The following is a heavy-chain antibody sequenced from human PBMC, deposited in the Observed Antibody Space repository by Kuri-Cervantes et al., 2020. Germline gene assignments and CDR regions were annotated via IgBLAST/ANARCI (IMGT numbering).Heavy chain of an antibody. V-gene: IGHV4-61*01. Sequence: SETLSLTCTVSGGSVSSGSYYWSWLRQPQGKGLEWIGYIYYSGSTNYNPSLKSRVTISVDTSKNQFSLRLSSVTAADTAVYYCARQGSYSSSWDYWGQGTLVTVSS. D-gene: IGHD6-13*01. CDR2: IYYSGST. CDR3: ARQGSYSSSWDY. CDR1: GGSVSSGSYY. J-gene: IGHJ4*02.